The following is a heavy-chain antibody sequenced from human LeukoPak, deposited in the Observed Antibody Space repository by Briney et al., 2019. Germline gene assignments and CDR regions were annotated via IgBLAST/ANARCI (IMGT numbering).Heavy chain of an antibody. D-gene: IGHD5-18*01. CDR3: AKKRGYSYGDPFDI. Sequence: GGSLRLSCTASGFTFGDYVMSWVRQAPGKGLEWVSAISGSGGNTYYTDSVKGRFTISRDNSKNTLYLQINSLRAEDTAVYYCAKKRGYSYGDPFDIWGQGTMVTVSS. J-gene: IGHJ3*02. CDR2: ISGSGGNT. V-gene: IGHV3-23*01. CDR1: GFTFGDYV.